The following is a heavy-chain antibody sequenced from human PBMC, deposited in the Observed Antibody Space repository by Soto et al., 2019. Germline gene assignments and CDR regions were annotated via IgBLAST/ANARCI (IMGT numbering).Heavy chain of an antibody. CDR2: IYINGST. CDR1: GFSVSSNY. CDR3: SGDPSGYDEGDWYHGVDV. Sequence: GGSLRLSCAASGFSVSSNYMSWVRQAPGEGLEWVAIIYINGSTDYADSVRGRFSVSGDIYKNTLFLQMNNLRAEDTAVYFCSGDPSGYDEGDWYHGVDVWGQGTTVTVSS. D-gene: IGHD5-12*01. V-gene: IGHV3-53*01. J-gene: IGHJ6*02.